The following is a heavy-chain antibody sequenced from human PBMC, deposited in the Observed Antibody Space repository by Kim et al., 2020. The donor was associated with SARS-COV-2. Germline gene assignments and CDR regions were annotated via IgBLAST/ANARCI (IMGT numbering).Heavy chain of an antibody. J-gene: IGHJ6*02. D-gene: IGHD2-15*01. CDR3: ARGSSRVVAATPGMDV. Sequence: GGSLRLSCAASGFTFSSYDMHWVRQATGKGLEWVSGIGTAGDTYYPGSVKGRFTISRENAKNYLYLQMNSLRAGDTAVYYCARGSSRVVAATPGMDVWG. V-gene: IGHV3-13*01. CDR2: IGTAGDT. CDR1: GFTFSSYD.